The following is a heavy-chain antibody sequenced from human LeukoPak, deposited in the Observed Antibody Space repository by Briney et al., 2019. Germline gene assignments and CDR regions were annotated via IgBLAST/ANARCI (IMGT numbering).Heavy chain of an antibody. CDR1: GFTFDDYA. J-gene: IGHJ5*02. V-gene: IGHV3-9*01. CDR3: AKDGFDP. Sequence: GGSLRLSCAASGFTFDDYAMQWVRQAPGKGLEWVSGISWNSGSIGYADSVKGRFTISRDNAKNSLYLQMNSLRAEDTALYYCAKDGFDPWGQGTLVTVSS. CDR2: ISWNSGSI.